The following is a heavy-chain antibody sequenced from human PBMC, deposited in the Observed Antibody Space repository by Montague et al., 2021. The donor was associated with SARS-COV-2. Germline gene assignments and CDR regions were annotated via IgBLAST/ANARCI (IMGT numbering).Heavy chain of an antibody. V-gene: IGHV4-34*01. Sequence: SETLSLTCAVYGGSFSGYYRNWIRQPPGKGLEWIGEINHSGSTNYNPSLKSRVTISVDTSKNQFSLKLSSVTAADTAVYYCARGFDYRGQGTLVTVSS. CDR3: ARGFDY. J-gene: IGHJ4*02. CDR2: INHSGST. CDR1: GGSFSGYY.